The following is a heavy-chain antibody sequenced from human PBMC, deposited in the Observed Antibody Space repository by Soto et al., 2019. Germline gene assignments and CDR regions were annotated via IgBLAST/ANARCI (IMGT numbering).Heavy chain of an antibody. D-gene: IGHD2-2*01. V-gene: IGHV3-30*18. J-gene: IGHJ6*02. CDR3: AKDLALYQIGSHYGMDV. CDR2: ISFDGTNT. Sequence: QVQLVESGGAVIQPGRSLRLSCVASGFNFSTYGIHWVRQAPGKGLEWVAVISFDGTNTFEADSVKGRFTISRDNSRNILYLQMNSLRIEDPAVYYCAKDLALYQIGSHYGMDVWGPGTTVTVSS. CDR1: GFNFSTYG.